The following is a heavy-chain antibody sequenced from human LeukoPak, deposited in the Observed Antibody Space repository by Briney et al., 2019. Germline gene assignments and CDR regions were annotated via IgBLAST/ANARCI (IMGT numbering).Heavy chain of an antibody. CDR3: ARGSDDFWSGYPSDYYYGMDV. CDR1: GGTFSSYA. CDR2: IIPIFGTA. Sequence: SVTVSCKASGGTFSSYAISWVRQAPGQGLEWMGGIIPIFGTANYAQKFQGRVTITADESTSTAYMELSSLRSEDTAVYYCARGSDDFWSGYPSDYYYGMDVWGQGTTVTVSS. J-gene: IGHJ6*02. V-gene: IGHV1-69*13. D-gene: IGHD3-3*01.